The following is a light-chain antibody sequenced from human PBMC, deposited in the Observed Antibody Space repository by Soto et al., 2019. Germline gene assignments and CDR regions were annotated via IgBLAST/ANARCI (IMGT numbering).Light chain of an antibody. V-gene: IGKV1-9*01. J-gene: IGKJ5*01. CDR3: QQLLSYPIT. CDR1: QGISSY. CDR2: AAS. Sequence: DIQLTQSPSFLSASVGDRVTITCRASQGISSYLAWYQQKPGKAPTLLIYAASTLQSGVPLRFSGSGSGTAFTLTISSLQPEDFATYYCQQLLSYPITFGQGTRLEIK.